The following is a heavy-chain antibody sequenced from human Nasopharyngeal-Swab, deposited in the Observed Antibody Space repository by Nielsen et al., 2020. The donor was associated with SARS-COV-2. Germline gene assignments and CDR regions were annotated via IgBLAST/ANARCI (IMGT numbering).Heavy chain of an antibody. J-gene: IGHJ6*03. CDR3: ARDSIVLMVYTPNYYYYYMDV. Sequence: ASVKVSCKASGYTFTSYGISWMRQAPGQGLEWMGWISAYNGNTNYAQKLQGRVTMTTDTSTSTAYMELRSLRSDDTAVYYCARDSIVLMVYTPNYYYYYMDVWGKGTTVTVSS. CDR1: GYTFTSYG. V-gene: IGHV1-18*01. D-gene: IGHD2-8*01. CDR2: ISAYNGNT.